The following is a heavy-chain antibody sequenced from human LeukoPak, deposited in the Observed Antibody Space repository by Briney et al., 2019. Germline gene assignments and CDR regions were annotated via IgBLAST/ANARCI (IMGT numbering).Heavy chain of an antibody. V-gene: IGHV3-21*06. J-gene: IGHJ4*02. Sequence: GGSLRLSCAGSGFTFGSYSMNWFRQAPGKGLEWVSSISSSSGYINYADSVKGRFTISRDNAKNSLFLQMNSLRVEDTAVYFCVREGTGVLRYLAYWGQGSLVTVSS. D-gene: IGHD3-9*01. CDR1: GFTFGSYS. CDR2: ISSSSGYI. CDR3: VREGTGVLRYLAY.